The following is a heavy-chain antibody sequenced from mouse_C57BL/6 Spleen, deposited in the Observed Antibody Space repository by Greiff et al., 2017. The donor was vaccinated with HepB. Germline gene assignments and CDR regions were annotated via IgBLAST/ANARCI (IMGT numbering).Heavy chain of an antibody. Sequence: EVKLMESGPGLVKPSQSLSLTCSVTGYSITSGYYWNWIRQFPGNKLEWMGYISYDGSNNYNPSLKNRISITRDTSKNQFFLKLNSVTTEDTATYYCATNWDWYFDVWGTGITVTVSS. CDR2: ISYDGSN. V-gene: IGHV3-6*01. J-gene: IGHJ1*03. CDR3: ATNWDWYFDV. D-gene: IGHD4-1*01. CDR1: GYSITSGYY.